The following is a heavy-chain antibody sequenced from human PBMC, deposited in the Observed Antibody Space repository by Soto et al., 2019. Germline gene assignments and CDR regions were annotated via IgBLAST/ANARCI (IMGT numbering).Heavy chain of an antibody. D-gene: IGHD4-17*01. J-gene: IGHJ1*01. V-gene: IGHV4-4*07. CDR1: GGSISNNY. CDR2: IYSNGRT. CDR3: ARSYRDSYEH. Sequence: SETLSLTCNVSGGSISNNYWTWIRQPAGKGLEWIGRIYSNGRTNLNPSLKSRISMSIDTSKNQFSLKLTSVTAADTAVYYCARSYRDSYEHWGQGTLVTVSS.